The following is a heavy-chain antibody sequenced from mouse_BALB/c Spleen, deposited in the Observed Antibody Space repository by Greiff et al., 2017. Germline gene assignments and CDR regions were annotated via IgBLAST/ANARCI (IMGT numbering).Heavy chain of an antibody. J-gene: IGHJ2*01. CDR1: GFTFSSYG. V-gene: IGHV5-6*01. CDR2: ISSGGSYT. CDR3: AIYPFFDY. Sequence: EVKLMESGGDLVKPGGSLKLSCAASGFTFSSYGMSWVRQTPDKRLEWVATISSGGSYTYYPDSVKGRFTISRDNAKNTLYLQMSSLKSEDTAMYYCAIYPFFDYWGQGTTLTVSS. D-gene: IGHD2-1*01.